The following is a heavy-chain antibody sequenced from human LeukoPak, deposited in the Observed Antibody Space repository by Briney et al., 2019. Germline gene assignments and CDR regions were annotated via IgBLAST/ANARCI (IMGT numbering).Heavy chain of an antibody. D-gene: IGHD2-15*01. V-gene: IGHV3-30*03. J-gene: IGHJ4*02. CDR2: ISYDGSNK. CDR1: GSTFSSYG. CDR3: ARPDCSGGSCYWVWLDY. Sequence: PGRSLRLSCAASGSTFSSYGMHWVRQAPGKGLEWVAVISYDGSNKYYADSVKGRFTISRDNSKNTLYLQMNSLRAEDTAVYYCARPDCSGGSCYWVWLDYWGQGTLVTVSS.